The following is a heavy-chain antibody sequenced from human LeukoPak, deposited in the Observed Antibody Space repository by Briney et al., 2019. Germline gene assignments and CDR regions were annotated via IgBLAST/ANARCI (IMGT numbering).Heavy chain of an antibody. Sequence: GESLKISCKGSGYSFTSYWIGWVRQMPGKGLEWMGIIYPGDSDTRYSPSFQGQVTISADKSISTAYLQWSSLKASDTAMYYCARPLEGYYDILTGYYFDAFDIWGQGPMVTVSS. CDR2: IYPGDSDT. V-gene: IGHV5-51*01. CDR1: GYSFTSYW. J-gene: IGHJ3*02. D-gene: IGHD3-9*01. CDR3: ARPLEGYYDILTGYYFDAFDI.